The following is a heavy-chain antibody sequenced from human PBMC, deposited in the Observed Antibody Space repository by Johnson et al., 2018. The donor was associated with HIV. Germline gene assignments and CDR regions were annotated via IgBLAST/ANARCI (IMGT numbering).Heavy chain of an antibody. Sequence: VQLVESGGGLVKPGGSLRLSCAASGFTFSSYWMSWVRQAPGKGLEWVANIEEDGSEKKFVDSVKGRFTISRDNAKNSLYLQMNSLRVEDTAVYYCARDLVATMNQPASDAFDIWGLGTKVTVSS. CDR1: GFTFSSYW. V-gene: IGHV3-7*01. D-gene: IGHD5-12*01. J-gene: IGHJ3*02. CDR2: IEEDGSEK. CDR3: ARDLVATMNQPASDAFDI.